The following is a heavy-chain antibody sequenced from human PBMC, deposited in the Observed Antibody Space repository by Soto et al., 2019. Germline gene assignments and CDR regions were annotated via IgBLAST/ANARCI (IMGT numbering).Heavy chain of an antibody. CDR2: MYHSGST. J-gene: IGHJ3*02. D-gene: IGHD3-22*01. CDR3: ARHSPPKDQAYYYGSSPDDAFDI. CDR1: GGSISSGGYS. V-gene: IGHV4-30-2*01. Sequence: TSETLSLTCAVSGGSISSGGYSWSWIRQPPGKGLEWIGYMYHSGSTNYNPSLKSRVTISVDTSKNQFSLKLSSVTAADTAVYYCARHSPPKDQAYYYGSSPDDAFDIWGQGTMVTVSS.